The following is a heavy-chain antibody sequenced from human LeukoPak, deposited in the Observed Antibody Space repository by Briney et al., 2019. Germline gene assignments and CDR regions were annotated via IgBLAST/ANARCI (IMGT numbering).Heavy chain of an antibody. J-gene: IGHJ4*02. CDR2: INPSGGST. V-gene: IGHV1-46*01. D-gene: IGHD3-3*01. CDR1: GYTFTSYY. Sequence: GASVKVSRKASGYTFTSYYMHWVRQAPGQGLEWMGIINPSGGSTSYAQKFQGRVTMTRDTSTSTVYMELSSLRSEDTAVYYCARNPPIFGVVSPEYYFDYWGQGTLVTVSS. CDR3: ARNPPIFGVVSPEYYFDY.